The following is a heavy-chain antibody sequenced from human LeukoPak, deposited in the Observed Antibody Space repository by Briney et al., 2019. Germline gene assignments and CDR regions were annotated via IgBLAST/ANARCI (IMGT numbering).Heavy chain of an antibody. D-gene: IGHD6-13*01. V-gene: IGHV1-69*06. J-gene: IGHJ6*03. CDR1: GGTFSSYP. Sequence: GASVKVSCKASGGTFSSYPISWVRQAPGQGLEWMGGIIPIFGTANYAQRFQGRVTITADKSTSTAYMELSGLRSEDTAVYCCARDRVGQQLVGRKYYYYYMDVWGKGTTVTISS. CDR3: ARDRVGQQLVGRKYYYYYMDV. CDR2: IIPIFGTA.